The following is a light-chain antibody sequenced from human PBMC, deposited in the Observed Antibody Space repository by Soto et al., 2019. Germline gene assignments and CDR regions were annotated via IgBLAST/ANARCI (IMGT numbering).Light chain of an antibody. CDR1: QGISSA. J-gene: IGKJ2*01. V-gene: IGKV1-13*02. Sequence: AIQLTQSPSSLSASVGDRVTITCRASQGISSALAWYQQKPGKAPKLLIYDASSLESGVPSRFSGSGSGTDFTLTISSLQPEGFATYYCQQFNSYPPYTFGQGTKLEIK. CDR2: DAS. CDR3: QQFNSYPPYT.